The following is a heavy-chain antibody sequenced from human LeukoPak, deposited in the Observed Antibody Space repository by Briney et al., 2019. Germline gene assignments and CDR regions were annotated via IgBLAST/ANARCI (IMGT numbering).Heavy chain of an antibody. V-gene: IGHV4-38-2*02. CDR2: IYHSGST. CDR3: ARVRTGTTPPYYYYYMDV. Sequence: TSETPSLTCTVSGYSISSGYYWGWIRQPPGKGLEWIGSIYHSGSTYYNPSLKSRVAISVDTSKNQFSLKLSSVTAADTSVYYCARVRTGTTPPYYYYYMDVWGKGTTVTVSS. J-gene: IGHJ6*03. D-gene: IGHD1-1*01. CDR1: GYSISSGYY.